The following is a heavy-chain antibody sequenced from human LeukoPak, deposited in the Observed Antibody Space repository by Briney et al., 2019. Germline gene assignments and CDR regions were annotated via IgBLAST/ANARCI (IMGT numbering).Heavy chain of an antibody. CDR2: INSDGSST. CDR3: GRSSYSSSGGAPDC. J-gene: IGHJ4*02. V-gene: IGHV3-74*01. CDR1: GFTFKSYL. Sequence: GSLRLSCAAPGFTFKSYLMHWVRQAPRKGLVWVSRINSDGSSTSYADSVKGRFTISRDNAKNTLYLQMNSLRAEDTAVYYCGRSSYSSSGGAPDCWGQGTLVTVSS. D-gene: IGHD6-6*01.